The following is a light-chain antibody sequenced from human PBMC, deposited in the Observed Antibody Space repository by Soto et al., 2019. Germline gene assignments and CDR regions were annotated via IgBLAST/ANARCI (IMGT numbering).Light chain of an antibody. J-gene: IGKJ1*01. CDR1: QTITSTY. CDR3: HHYGST. V-gene: IGKV3-20*01. CDR2: GAS. Sequence: EVLLTPSPGTLSLSPGGRATLSCRASQTITSTYLAWYQQKPGQAPRLLIYGASSRATGIPDRFSGSGSETDFTLTISRLEPEDFAVYYCHHYGSTFGQGTKVDIK.